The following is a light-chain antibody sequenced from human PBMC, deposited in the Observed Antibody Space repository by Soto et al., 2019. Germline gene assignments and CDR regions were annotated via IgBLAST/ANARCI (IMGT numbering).Light chain of an antibody. V-gene: IGLV3-1*01. Sequence: SYELTQPPSVSVSPGQTANITCSGNTLGSKFVFWYQQKAGQSPMVVIYEDTKRPSGIPERFSVSNSGNTATLTIRGTQAMDEADFYCQSWDSGTVVFGGGTKLTVL. J-gene: IGLJ2*01. CDR3: QSWDSGTVV. CDR1: TLGSKF. CDR2: EDT.